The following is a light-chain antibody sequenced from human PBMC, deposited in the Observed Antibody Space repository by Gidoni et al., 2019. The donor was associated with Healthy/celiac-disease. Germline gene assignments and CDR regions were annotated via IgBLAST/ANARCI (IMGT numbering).Light chain of an antibody. Sequence: SYELTQPPSVSVSPGQTARITCSGDALPKPYAYWYQQKPGQAPVLVIYKDSERPSGIPERFSGSSSGTTVTLTISGVQAEDEADYYCQSADSFVVFGGGTKLTVL. CDR3: QSADSFVV. V-gene: IGLV3-25*02. CDR1: ALPKPY. J-gene: IGLJ2*01. CDR2: KDS.